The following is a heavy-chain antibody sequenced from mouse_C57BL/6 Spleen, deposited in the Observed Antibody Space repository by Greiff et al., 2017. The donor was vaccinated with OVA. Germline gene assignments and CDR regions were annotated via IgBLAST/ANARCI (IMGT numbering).Heavy chain of an antibody. J-gene: IGHJ1*03. CDR2: ISSKSSNYAT. D-gene: IGHD1-1*01. Sequence: EVQLVESGGGLVQPKGSLKLSCAASGFTFNTYAMHWVRQAPGKGLEWVARISSKSSNYATYYADSVKDRFTISRDDSQSMLYLQMNNLKTEDTAMYYCVRGYGSSYGYFDVWGTGTTVTVSS. V-gene: IGHV10-3*01. CDR3: VRGYGSSYGYFDV. CDR1: GFTFNTYA.